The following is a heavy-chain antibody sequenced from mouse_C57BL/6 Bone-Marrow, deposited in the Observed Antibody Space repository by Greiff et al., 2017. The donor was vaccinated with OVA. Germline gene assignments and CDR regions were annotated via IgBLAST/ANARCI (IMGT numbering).Heavy chain of an antibody. D-gene: IGHD2-3*01. V-gene: IGHV1-55*01. CDR1: GYTFTSYW. Sequence: QVQLQQPGAELVKPGASVKMSCKASGYTFTSYWITWVKQRPGQGLEWIGDIYPGSGSTNYNEKFKSKATLTVVTSSSTAYMQLSSLTSEDSAVYYCASIDGYYSYAMDYWGRGTSVTVSS. CDR3: ASIDGYYSYAMDY. CDR2: IYPGSGST. J-gene: IGHJ4*01.